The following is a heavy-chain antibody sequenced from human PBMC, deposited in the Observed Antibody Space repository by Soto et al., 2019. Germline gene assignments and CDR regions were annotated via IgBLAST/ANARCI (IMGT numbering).Heavy chain of an antibody. CDR1: GGSISSGGYY. CDR3: ARAEAYYDSSGYYGRIFDY. CDR2: IYYSGST. J-gene: IGHJ4*02. D-gene: IGHD3-22*01. V-gene: IGHV4-31*02. Sequence: LSLTCTVSGGSISSGGYYWSWIRQHPGKGLEWIGYIYYSGSTYYNPSLKSRVTISVDTSKNQFSLKLSSVTAADTAVYYCARAEAYYDSSGYYGRIFDYWGQGTLVTVSS.